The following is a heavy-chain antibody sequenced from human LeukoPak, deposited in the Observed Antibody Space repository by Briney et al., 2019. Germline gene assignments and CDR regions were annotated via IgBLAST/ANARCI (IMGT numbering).Heavy chain of an antibody. J-gene: IGHJ4*02. D-gene: IGHD1-26*01. CDR2: INSDGSST. V-gene: IGHV3-74*01. CDR1: GFTSSSYW. Sequence: PGGSLRLPCAASGFTSSSYWIHWVRQPPGKGLVWVSRINSDGSSTSYADSVKDRFTISRDNAKNTLYLQIHSLRAEDTAVYYCARDRSYNLDSWGQGTPVTVSS. CDR3: ARDRSYNLDS.